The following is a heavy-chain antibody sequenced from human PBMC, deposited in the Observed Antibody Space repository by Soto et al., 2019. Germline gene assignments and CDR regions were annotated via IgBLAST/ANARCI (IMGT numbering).Heavy chain of an antibody. J-gene: IGHJ5*02. V-gene: IGHV1-8*01. CDR1: GYTFTSYD. Sequence: VASVKVSCKASGYTFTSYDINWVRQATGQGLEWMGWMNPNSGNTGYALKFQGRVSMTRNTSIYTVYLELSSLASDDTAVYYCVRMASSGTLNWFDPWGQGTLVTVSS. CDR2: MNPNSGNT. D-gene: IGHD1-1*01. CDR3: VRMASSGTLNWFDP.